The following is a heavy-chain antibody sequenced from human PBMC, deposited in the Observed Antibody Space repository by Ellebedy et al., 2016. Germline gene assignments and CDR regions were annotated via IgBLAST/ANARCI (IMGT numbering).Heavy chain of an antibody. V-gene: IGHV1-46*01. CDR1: GYSFTSFY. J-gene: IGHJ6*02. D-gene: IGHD3-10*01. CDR2: FNSNDGST. Sequence: ASVKVSCKASGYSFTSFYMHWVRQAPGQGLEWMGVFNSNDGSTNYAQKFQGRVTMTRSTSISTAYMELSGLRSEDTAVYYCARGAIWFGAFGMDVWGQGTTVTVSS. CDR3: ARGAIWFGAFGMDV.